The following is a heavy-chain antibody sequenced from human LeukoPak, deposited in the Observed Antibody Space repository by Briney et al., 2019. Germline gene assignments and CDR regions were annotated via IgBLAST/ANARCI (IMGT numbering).Heavy chain of an antibody. CDR1: GGSISSYY. V-gene: IGHV4-4*07. D-gene: IGHD2-15*01. Sequence: KPSETLSLTCTVSGGSISSYYWSWIRQPAGKGLEWIGRINTSGSTNYNPSLKSRVTMSVDTSKNQFSLKLSSVTAADTAVYYCARGICSGGSCYWFDPWGQGTLVTVSS. CDR2: INTSGST. J-gene: IGHJ5*02. CDR3: ARGICSGGSCYWFDP.